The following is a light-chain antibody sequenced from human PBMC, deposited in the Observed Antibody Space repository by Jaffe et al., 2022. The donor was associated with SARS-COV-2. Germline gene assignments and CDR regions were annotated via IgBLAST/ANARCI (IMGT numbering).Light chain of an antibody. CDR1: QTISSY. Sequence: QMTQSPSSLSASVGDRVTITCRASQTISSYLNWYQQKPGKAPKLLIYTASTLQSGVPSRFSGGGSGTDFTLIISGLQPEDFATYYCQQSYNTPRTFGQGTKVEIK. J-gene: IGKJ1*01. V-gene: IGKV1-39*01. CDR3: QQSYNTPRT. CDR2: TAS.